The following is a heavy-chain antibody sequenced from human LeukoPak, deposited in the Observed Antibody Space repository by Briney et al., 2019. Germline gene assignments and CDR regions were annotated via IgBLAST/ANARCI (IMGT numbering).Heavy chain of an antibody. Sequence: SVKVSCKASGGTFSSYAISWVRQAPGQGLEWMGRIIPIFGTANYAQKFQGRVTITTDESTSTAYMELSSLRSEDTAVYYCARDYYDSSGYPPPNWCDPWGQGTLVTVSS. CDR2: IIPIFGTA. J-gene: IGHJ5*02. CDR1: GGTFSSYA. D-gene: IGHD3-22*01. V-gene: IGHV1-69*05. CDR3: ARDYYDSSGYPPPNWCDP.